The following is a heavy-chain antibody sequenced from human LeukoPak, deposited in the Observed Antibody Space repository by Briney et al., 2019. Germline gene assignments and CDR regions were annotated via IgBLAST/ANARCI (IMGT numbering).Heavy chain of an antibody. D-gene: IGHD3-10*01. J-gene: IGHJ5*02. CDR1: AFTVSSCA. Sequence: GGSLRLSCAVSAFTVSSCAMSWVRQAPGKGLEWVSAISGSGGSTYYADSVKGRFTISRDNSKNTLYLQMNSLRAEDTAVYYCAKGSPMWFDPWGQGTLVTVSS. CDR3: AKGSPMWFDP. V-gene: IGHV3-23*01. CDR2: ISGSGGST.